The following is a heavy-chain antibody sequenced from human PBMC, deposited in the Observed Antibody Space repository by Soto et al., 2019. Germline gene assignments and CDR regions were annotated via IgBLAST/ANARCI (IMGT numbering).Heavy chain of an antibody. V-gene: IGHV2-5*01. CDR1: GFSLTTTGLG. J-gene: IGHJ5*02. CDR2: IYWNDEK. Sequence: QITLKESGPTLVTPTQTLTLTCTFSGFSLTTTGLGVAWIRQPPGKALEWLALIYWNDEKRYRPSLRSRLTITKDTSKKQVVLTMTDMDPVVTATYYCAHEGFGSDNWFDAWGQGTLVIVSS. D-gene: IGHD3-10*01. CDR3: AHEGFGSDNWFDA.